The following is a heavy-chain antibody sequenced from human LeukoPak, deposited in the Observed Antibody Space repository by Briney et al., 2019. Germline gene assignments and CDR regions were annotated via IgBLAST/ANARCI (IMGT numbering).Heavy chain of an antibody. J-gene: IGHJ4*02. Sequence: GESLKISCKASGYSFTSYWIGWVRQMPGKGLEWMGIIYPGDSDTRYSPSFQGQVTISADKSISTAYLQWSSLKASDTAMYYCARHQWYSSGWYEIDYWGQGTLVTVSS. V-gene: IGHV5-51*01. CDR1: GYSFTSYW. D-gene: IGHD6-19*01. CDR3: ARHQWYSSGWYEIDY. CDR2: IYPGDSDT.